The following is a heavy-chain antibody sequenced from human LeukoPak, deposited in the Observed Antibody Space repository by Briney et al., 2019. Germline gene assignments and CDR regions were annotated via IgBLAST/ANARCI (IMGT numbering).Heavy chain of an antibody. CDR3: ARDIAAAGLFFDY. D-gene: IGHD6-13*01. Sequence: PGGSLRLSCAASGFTISDYWMSWLRQAPGRGLEWVADIKYDGSERYYVDSVKGRFAISRDTATNSVYLYMNSLRADDTAVYYCARDIAAAGLFFDYWGQGTLVTVSS. J-gene: IGHJ4*02. CDR1: GFTISDYW. CDR2: IKYDGSER. V-gene: IGHV3-7*01.